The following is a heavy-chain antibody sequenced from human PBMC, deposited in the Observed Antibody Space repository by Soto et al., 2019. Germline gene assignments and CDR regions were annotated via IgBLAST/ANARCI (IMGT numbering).Heavy chain of an antibody. D-gene: IGHD1-26*01. CDR2: INPRIGSK. CDR3: PGSIRFVGATQLHGCQPYVMAV. J-gene: IGHJ6*02. CDR1: GYTFPSSY. V-gene: IGHV1-46*01. Sequence: VKVSCKASGYTFPSSYTHWVRQALGQGLEGMEIINPRIGSKSYEQKSQGKVTMPKDTPTSTAYMERSSLRAEDTAVNYFPGSIRFVGATQLHGCQPYVMAVWDRRTTVTVSS.